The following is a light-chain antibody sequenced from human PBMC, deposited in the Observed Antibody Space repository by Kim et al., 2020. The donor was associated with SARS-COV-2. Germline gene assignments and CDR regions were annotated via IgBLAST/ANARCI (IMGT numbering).Light chain of an antibody. J-gene: IGLJ1*01. V-gene: IGLV2-14*01. Sequence: QSITLPCTGTRSGFGGYMYVSWYQQHPGKAPKLVIYEVGNRPSGVSIRFSGSKSGNTASLTISGLQAEDEADYYCGSYIRGSTNYVFGTGTKVTVL. CDR1: RSGFGGYMY. CDR2: EVG. CDR3: GSYIRGSTNYV.